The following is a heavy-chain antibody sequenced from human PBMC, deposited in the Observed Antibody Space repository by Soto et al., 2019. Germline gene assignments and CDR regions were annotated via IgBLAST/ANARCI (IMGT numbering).Heavy chain of an antibody. Sequence: SETLSLTCSVSGAALNSGNYYWSWIRQVPGKGLEWIGHIYVTGAVDYNPSLRDRITISQDTSERQFSLNPRLVTAADTAVYYCARLRIATNNYKWFDPWGQGTLVTVSS. J-gene: IGHJ5*02. CDR2: IYVTGAV. CDR3: ARLRIATNNYKWFDP. D-gene: IGHD2-21*01. CDR1: GAALNSGNYY. V-gene: IGHV4-31*03.